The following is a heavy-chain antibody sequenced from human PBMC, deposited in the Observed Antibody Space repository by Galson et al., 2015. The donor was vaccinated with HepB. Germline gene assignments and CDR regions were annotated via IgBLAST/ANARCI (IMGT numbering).Heavy chain of an antibody. Sequence: SLRLSCAASGFTFSSYAMHWVRQAPGKGLEWVAVISYDGSNKYYADSVKGRFTISRDNSKNTLYLQMNSLRAEDTAVYYCARDSQLATDYWGQGTLVTVSS. J-gene: IGHJ4*02. CDR2: ISYDGSNK. D-gene: IGHD6-6*01. V-gene: IGHV3-30-3*01. CDR1: GFTFSSYA. CDR3: ARDSQLATDY.